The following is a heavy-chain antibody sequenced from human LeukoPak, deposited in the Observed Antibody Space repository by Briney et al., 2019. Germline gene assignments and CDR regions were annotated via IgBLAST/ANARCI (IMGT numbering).Heavy chain of an antibody. D-gene: IGHD4-11*01. CDR1: GFTFSTYW. CDR3: ARSKIDY. V-gene: IGHV3-7*01. J-gene: IGHJ4*02. CDR2: INEDGSEK. Sequence: GGSLRLSRAASGFTFSTYWMMWVRQAPGKGLEWVANINEDGSEKYYADSVEGRFTISRDNAKNSLDLQMSSLRADDTALYYCARSKIDYWGQGTLVTVSS.